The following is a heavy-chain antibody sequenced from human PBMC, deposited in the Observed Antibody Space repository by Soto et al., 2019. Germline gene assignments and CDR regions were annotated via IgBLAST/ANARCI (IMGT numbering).Heavy chain of an antibody. CDR1: GGSISSYY. CDR3: ARQAIAAAGNFDY. J-gene: IGHJ4*02. D-gene: IGHD6-13*01. V-gene: IGHV4-59*08. Sequence: QVQLQESGPGLLKPSETLSRTCTVSGGSISSYYWSWMRQPPGKGLEWIGYNYYSGSTNYNPSLKSRVTISVDTSKNQFSLKLSSVTAAATAVYYCARQAIAAAGNFDYWGKGTLVTVSS. CDR2: NYYSGST.